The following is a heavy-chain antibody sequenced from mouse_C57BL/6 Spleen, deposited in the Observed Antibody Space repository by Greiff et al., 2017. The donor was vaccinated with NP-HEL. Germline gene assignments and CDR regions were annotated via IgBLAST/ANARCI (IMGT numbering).Heavy chain of an antibody. V-gene: IGHV1-42*01. CDR2: INPSTGGT. J-gene: IGHJ1*03. Sequence: EVQRVESGPELVKPGASVKISCKASGYSFTGYYMNWVKQSPEKSLEWIGEINPSTGGTTYNQKFKAKATLTVDKSSSTAYMQLKSLTSEDSAVYYCARSYYGSSHWYFDVWGTGTTVTVSS. CDR1: GYSFTGYY. CDR3: ARSYYGSSHWYFDV. D-gene: IGHD1-1*01.